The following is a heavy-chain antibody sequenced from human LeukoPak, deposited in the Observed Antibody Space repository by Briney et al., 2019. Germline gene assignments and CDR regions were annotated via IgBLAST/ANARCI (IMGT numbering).Heavy chain of an antibody. CDR3: ARNPKGYYDSSGYPDWFDP. D-gene: IGHD3-22*01. J-gene: IGHJ5*02. V-gene: IGHV4-39*01. CDR2: IYYSGST. Sequence: PSETLSLTCTVSGGSLSSSSYYWGWIRQPPGTGLEWIGSIYYSGSTYYNPSLKSRVTISVDTSKNQFSLKLSSVTAADTAVYYCARNPKGYYDSSGYPDWFDPWGQGTLVTVSS. CDR1: GGSLSSSSYY.